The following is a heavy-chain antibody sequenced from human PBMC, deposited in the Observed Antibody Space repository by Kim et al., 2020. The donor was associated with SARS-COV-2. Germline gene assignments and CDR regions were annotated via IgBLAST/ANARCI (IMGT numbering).Heavy chain of an antibody. J-gene: IGHJ6*02. CDR2: ISYDGSNK. Sequence: GGSLRLSCAASGFTFSSYGMHWVRQAPGKGLEWVAVISYDGSNKYYADSVKGRFTISRDNSKNTLYLQMNSLRAEDTAVYYCAKDQTAGVFMVRGSYGMDVWGQGTTVTVSS. V-gene: IGHV3-30*18. D-gene: IGHD3-10*01. CDR1: GFTFSSYG. CDR3: AKDQTAGVFMVRGSYGMDV.